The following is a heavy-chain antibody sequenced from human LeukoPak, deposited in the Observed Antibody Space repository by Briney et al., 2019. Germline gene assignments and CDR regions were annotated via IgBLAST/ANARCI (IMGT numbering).Heavy chain of an antibody. Sequence: GGSLRLSCAASGFTFDDYAMHWVRHAPGKGLEWVSGISWNSGSIGYADSVKGRFTISRDNAKNSLYLQMNSLRAEDTALYYCAKDMGLVGSSWANAFDIWGQGTMVTVPS. CDR2: ISWNSGSI. CDR1: GFTFDDYA. V-gene: IGHV3-9*01. D-gene: IGHD6-13*01. J-gene: IGHJ3*02. CDR3: AKDMGLVGSSWANAFDI.